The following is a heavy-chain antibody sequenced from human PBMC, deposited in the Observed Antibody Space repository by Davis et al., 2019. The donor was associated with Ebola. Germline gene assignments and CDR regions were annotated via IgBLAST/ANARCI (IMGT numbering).Heavy chain of an antibody. V-gene: IGHV4-34*09. CDR2: IYHSGST. CDR1: GGSFPGYY. J-gene: IGHJ5*02. D-gene: IGHD3-22*01. Sequence: SETLSLTCAVSGGSFPGYYWTWVRQSPGKGLEWIGEIYHSGSTNYNPSLKSRVTISVDTSKNQFSLKLSSVTAADTAVYYCAREGRYYDSSGYKNWFDPWGQGTLVTVSS. CDR3: AREGRYYDSSGYKNWFDP.